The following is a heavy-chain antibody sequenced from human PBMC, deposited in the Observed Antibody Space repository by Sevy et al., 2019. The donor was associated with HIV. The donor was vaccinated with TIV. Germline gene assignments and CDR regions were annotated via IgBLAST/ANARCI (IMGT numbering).Heavy chain of an antibody. CDR2: IKQDGSEK. CDR1: GFTFSSYW. D-gene: IGHD6-13*01. J-gene: IGHJ4*02. V-gene: IGHV3-7*01. Sequence: GGSLRLSCAASGFTFSSYWMSWVRQAPGKGLEWVANIKQDGSEKYYVDSLKGRFTISRNNAKNSLYLQMNILRAEDTAVYYCASDSADYSSSWYLFDYWGQGTLVTVSS. CDR3: ASDSADYSSSWYLFDY.